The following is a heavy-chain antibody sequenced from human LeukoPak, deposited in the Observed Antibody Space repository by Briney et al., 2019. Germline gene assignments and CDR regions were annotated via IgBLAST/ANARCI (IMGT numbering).Heavy chain of an antibody. Sequence: GGSLRLSCEASGFSFSSSWMHWVRQAPGKGLVWVSRINKDGRTINYADSVKGRFTISRDNAKNTLYLQMNSLRAEDTAVYYCAKDGGDYYYWGQGTLVTVSS. D-gene: IGHD4-17*01. CDR1: GFSFSSSW. J-gene: IGHJ4*02. CDR2: INKDGRTI. V-gene: IGHV3-74*01. CDR3: AKDGGDYYY.